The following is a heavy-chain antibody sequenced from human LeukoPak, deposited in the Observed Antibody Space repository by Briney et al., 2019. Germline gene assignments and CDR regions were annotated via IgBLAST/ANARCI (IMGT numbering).Heavy chain of an antibody. D-gene: IGHD1-1*01. CDR1: PYTFNKYY. Sequence: ASVKVSCKASPYTFNKYYIHWVRQAPGQGLEWMGVINPSGRSASYAQRFQGKVTMTRDTSTSTVYMDLSSLTSEDTGVYYCARDSVELERRNWFDPWGQGTLVTVSS. CDR2: INPSGRSA. CDR3: ARDSVELERRNWFDP. J-gene: IGHJ5*02. V-gene: IGHV1-46*02.